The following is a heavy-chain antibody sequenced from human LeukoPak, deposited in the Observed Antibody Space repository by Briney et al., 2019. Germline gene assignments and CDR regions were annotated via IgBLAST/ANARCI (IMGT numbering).Heavy chain of an antibody. CDR2: IFYSGGT. D-gene: IGHD4-23*01. V-gene: IGHV4-59*01. Sequence: SETLSLTCTVSGGSIRGFFWSWIRQPPGKGLEGIGYIFYSGGTYYNPSLMSRVTISVDMSTNQFSLKLTSVTAADTAVYYCARHDYGGNSAWFDPWGQGTLVIVSS. CDR3: ARHDYGGNSAWFDP. CDR1: GGSIRGFF. J-gene: IGHJ5*02.